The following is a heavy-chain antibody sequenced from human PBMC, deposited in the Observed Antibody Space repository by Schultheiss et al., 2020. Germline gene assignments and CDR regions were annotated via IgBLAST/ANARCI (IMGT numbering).Heavy chain of an antibody. CDR2: INPNSGGT. Sequence: ASVKISCKASGYTFTSYDINWVRQATGQGLEWMGRINPNSGGTNYAQKFQGRVTMTRDTSISTAYMELSRLRSDDTAVYYCARAAYPWRDWGDGTLVTVSS. V-gene: IGHV1-2*06. J-gene: IGHJ4*01. D-gene: IGHD3-16*01. CDR3: ARAAYPWRD. CDR1: GYTFTSYD.